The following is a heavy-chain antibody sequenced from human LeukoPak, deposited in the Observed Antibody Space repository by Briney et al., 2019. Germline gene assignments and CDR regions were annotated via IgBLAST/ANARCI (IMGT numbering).Heavy chain of an antibody. Sequence: PGRSLRLSCAASGFTFSSYGMHWVRQAPGKGLEWVAVISYDGSNKYYADSVKGRFTISRDNSKNTLYLQMNSLRAEDTAVYYCAKGGRYYDSSGYLPNYYFDYWGQGTPVTVSS. D-gene: IGHD3-22*01. J-gene: IGHJ4*02. CDR2: ISYDGSNK. CDR1: GFTFSSYG. V-gene: IGHV3-30*18. CDR3: AKGGRYYDSSGYLPNYYFDY.